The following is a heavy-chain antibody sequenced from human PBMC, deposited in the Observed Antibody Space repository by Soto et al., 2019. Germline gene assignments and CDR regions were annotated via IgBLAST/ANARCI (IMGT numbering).Heavy chain of an antibody. CDR3: ARIGYCTSTSCSFDY. J-gene: IGHJ4*02. CDR2: IYNSGST. CDR1: GGSISSHY. Sequence: SETLSLTCTVSGGSISSHYWSWIRQPPGKGLEWIGCIYNSGSTNYNPSLKGRVTMSVDTSKNQFSLKLSSVTAADTAVYYCARIGYCTSTSCSFDYWGLGTLVTVSS. D-gene: IGHD2-2*01. V-gene: IGHV4-59*11.